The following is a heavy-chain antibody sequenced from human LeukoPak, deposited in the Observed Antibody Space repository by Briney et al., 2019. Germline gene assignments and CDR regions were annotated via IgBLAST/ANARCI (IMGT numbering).Heavy chain of an antibody. J-gene: IGHJ6*03. CDR1: GYTFTSYG. D-gene: IGHD6-13*01. Sequence: ASVKVSCKASGYTFTSYGISWVRQAPGQGLEWMGWISAYNGNTNYAQKLQGRVTMTTDTSTSTAYMELRSLRSDDTAVYYCARECCAADSYYYYYMDVWGKGTTVTVSS. CDR3: ARECCAADSYYYYYMDV. CDR2: ISAYNGNT. V-gene: IGHV1-18*01.